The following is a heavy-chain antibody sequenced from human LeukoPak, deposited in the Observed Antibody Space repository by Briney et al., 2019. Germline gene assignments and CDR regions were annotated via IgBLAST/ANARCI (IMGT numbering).Heavy chain of an antibody. D-gene: IGHD3-10*01. CDR3: ARSGITMVGGASIGLLTFDI. V-gene: IGHV3-74*03. CDR1: GFTFSYYW. CDR2: INDDGRTT. J-gene: IGHJ3*02. Sequence: GGSLRLSCAASGFTFSYYWMHWVRQASGEGLVWVSRINDDGRTTTYADSVKGRITISRDNAKNTLYLQMSSLRVEDTAVYYCARSGITMVGGASIGLLTFDIWGPGTMVTVSP.